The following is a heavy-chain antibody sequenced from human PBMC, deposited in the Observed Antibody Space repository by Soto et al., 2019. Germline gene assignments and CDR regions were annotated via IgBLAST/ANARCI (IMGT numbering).Heavy chain of an antibody. CDR1: GFSVSTSH. J-gene: IGHJ4*02. D-gene: IGHD3-16*01. CDR2: ISGSGGST. V-gene: IGHV3-23*01. Sequence: PWGSLRLSCAAAGFSVSTSHISWVRQAPGKGLEWVSAISGSGGSTYYADSVKGRFTISRDNSKNTLYLQMNSLRAEDTAVYYCAVPLRNWGQGTLVTVSS. CDR3: AVPLRN.